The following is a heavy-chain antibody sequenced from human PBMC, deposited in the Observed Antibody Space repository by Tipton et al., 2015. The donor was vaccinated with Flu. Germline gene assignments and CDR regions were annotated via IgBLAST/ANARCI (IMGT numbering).Heavy chain of an antibody. V-gene: IGHV3-74*01. Sequence: GSLRLSCSASGFTFSSYWMHWVRQGPGKGLVWVSRINSDGSSTSYADSVKGRFTISRDNAKNTLYLQMSSLRAEDTAVYYCARGLAAAGTRTLDYWGRGTLVTVSS. J-gene: IGHJ4*02. D-gene: IGHD6-13*01. CDR2: INSDGSST. CDR1: GFTFSSYW. CDR3: ARGLAAAGTRTLDY.